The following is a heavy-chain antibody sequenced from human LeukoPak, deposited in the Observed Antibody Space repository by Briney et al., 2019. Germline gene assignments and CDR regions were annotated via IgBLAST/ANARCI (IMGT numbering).Heavy chain of an antibody. V-gene: IGHV3-43*02. CDR3: VKDTVTMLRGVISDYYHGMDV. J-gene: IGHJ6*02. CDR1: GFTFYDYA. CDR2: ITREAGTT. Sequence: PGGSLRLSCAASGFTFYDYAMQWVRQAPGKGLEWISLITREAGTTKYADSVKGRFTISRDNSNRLLYLQMNSLTTEDSGLYYRVKDTVTMLRGVISDYYHGMDVWGRGTTVIVSS. D-gene: IGHD3-10*01.